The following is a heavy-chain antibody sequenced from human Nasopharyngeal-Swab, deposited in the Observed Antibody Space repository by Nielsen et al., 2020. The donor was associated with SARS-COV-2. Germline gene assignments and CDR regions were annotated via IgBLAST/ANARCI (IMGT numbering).Heavy chain of an antibody. D-gene: IGHD2-15*01. CDR3: ARLLIAANGHYMDV. Sequence: WIRQPPGKGLEWIGEINHSGSTNYNPSLKSRVTISVDTSKNQFSLKLSSVTAADTAVCYCARLLIAANGHYMDVWGKGTTVTVSS. V-gene: IGHV4-34*01. J-gene: IGHJ6*03. CDR2: INHSGST.